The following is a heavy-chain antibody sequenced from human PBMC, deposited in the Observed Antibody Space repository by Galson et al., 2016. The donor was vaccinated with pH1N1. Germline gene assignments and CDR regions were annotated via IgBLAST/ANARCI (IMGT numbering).Heavy chain of an antibody. Sequence: SLRLSCAASGFIFTNYGFSWVRQAPGMGLEWISVIGSIARETSYAGSVKGRFTISRDNSNNTVYLEMNSLRAEDTAVYHCSRSRNLDVWGQGTAVTASS. J-gene: IGHJ6*02. CDR2: IGSIARET. V-gene: IGHV3-23*01. D-gene: IGHD1-14*01. CDR1: GFIFTNYG. CDR3: SRSRNLDV.